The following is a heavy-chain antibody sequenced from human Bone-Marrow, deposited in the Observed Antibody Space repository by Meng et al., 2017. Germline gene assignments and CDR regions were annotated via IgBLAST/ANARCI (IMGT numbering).Heavy chain of an antibody. D-gene: IGHD3-10*01. J-gene: IGHJ4*02. CDR2: VDPEDGET. Sequence: HLGQSGAEAKNPGSTVKISCKVSGYTLTAYYRQWVQQAPGKWLEWMGLVDPEDGETIYAEKFQGRVTITADTSTDTAYLELSSLRAEDTAVYYCATDKGGWGRIDYWGQGTLVTVSS. CDR1: GYTLTAYY. CDR3: ATDKGGWGRIDY. V-gene: IGHV1-69-2*01.